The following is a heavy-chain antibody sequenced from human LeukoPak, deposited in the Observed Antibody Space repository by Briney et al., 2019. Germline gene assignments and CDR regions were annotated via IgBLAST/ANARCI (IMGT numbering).Heavy chain of an antibody. CDR2: IYPGDSDT. CDR1: GYTFTTYW. CDR3: ARHRTIGWLDDAFDI. D-gene: IGHD6-19*01. V-gene: IGHV5-51*01. J-gene: IGHJ3*02. Sequence: GESLKISCKGSGYTFTTYWIGWVRQMPGKGLEWMGIIYPGDSDTRYSPSFQGQVTISADKSISTAYLQWSSLKASDIAMYYCARHRTIGWLDDAFDIWGQGTMVNVSS.